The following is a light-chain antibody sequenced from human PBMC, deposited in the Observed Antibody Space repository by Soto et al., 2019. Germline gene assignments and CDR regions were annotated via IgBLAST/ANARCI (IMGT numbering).Light chain of an antibody. CDR2: GAS. Sequence: EIFMTQSQATLSVSSVEIATLSCRASQSVSSDLAWYHQKPGQAPRLLIYGASTRATGIPARFSGSGSGTEFTLTINSLQSEDFAVYYCQQYSNWPLTFGGGTKVDI. CDR3: QQYSNWPLT. CDR1: QSVSSD. J-gene: IGKJ4*01. V-gene: IGKV3-15*01.